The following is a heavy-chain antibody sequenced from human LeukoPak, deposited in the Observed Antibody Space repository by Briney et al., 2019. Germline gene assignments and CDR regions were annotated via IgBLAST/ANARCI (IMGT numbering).Heavy chain of an antibody. CDR2: INPNSGGT. V-gene: IGHV1-2*02. Sequence: GASVKVSCKASGYTFTDYFMHWVRQAPGQGLEWMGWINPNSGGTNFAQKFQGRVTMARDTSISTAYMELSSLTSDDTAVYYCASADSGSYYPYWGQGTLVTVSS. D-gene: IGHD1-26*01. CDR1: GYTFTDYF. CDR3: ASADSGSYYPY. J-gene: IGHJ4*02.